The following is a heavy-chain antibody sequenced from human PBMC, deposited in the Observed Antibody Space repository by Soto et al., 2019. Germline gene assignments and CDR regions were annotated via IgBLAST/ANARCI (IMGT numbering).Heavy chain of an antibody. CDR1: GFTFSSYS. CDR2: ISSSSSYI. Sequence: GGSLRLSCAASGFTFSSYSMNWVRQAPGKGLEWVSSISSSSSYIYYADSVKGRFTISRDNAKNSLYLQMNSLRAEDTAVYYCARDGVRWDYYYYGMDVWGQGTTGTVS. V-gene: IGHV3-21*01. D-gene: IGHD4-17*01. J-gene: IGHJ6*02. CDR3: ARDGVRWDYYYYGMDV.